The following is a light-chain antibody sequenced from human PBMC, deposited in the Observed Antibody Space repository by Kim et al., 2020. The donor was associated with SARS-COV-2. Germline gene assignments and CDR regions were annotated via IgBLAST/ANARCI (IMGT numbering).Light chain of an antibody. CDR1: QSVVYSSNSKNY. CDR3: QQYYSTPWT. J-gene: IGKJ1*01. Sequence: ATINCKASQSVVYSSNSKNYLAWYQQKPGQPPKLLIYWASTRESGVPDRFSGSGSGTDFTLTISSLQAEDVAVYYCQQYYSTPWTFGQGTKVDIK. CDR2: WAS. V-gene: IGKV4-1*01.